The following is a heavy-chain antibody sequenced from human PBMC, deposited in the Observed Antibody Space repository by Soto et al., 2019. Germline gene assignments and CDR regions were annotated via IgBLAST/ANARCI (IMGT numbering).Heavy chain of an antibody. CDR3: AGYNWNYYFQN. V-gene: IGHV4-61*01. CDR1: GGSVRDGSYY. CDR2: IYHSGST. Sequence: SETLSLTCTVSGGSVRDGSYYWAWLRQPPGKGLEWIGHIYHSGSTIYNPSLKSRVTISIDTSKSQFSLNLNSMTAADTAVYYCAGYNWNYYFQNWGQGTLVTVSS. J-gene: IGHJ1*01. D-gene: IGHD1-7*01.